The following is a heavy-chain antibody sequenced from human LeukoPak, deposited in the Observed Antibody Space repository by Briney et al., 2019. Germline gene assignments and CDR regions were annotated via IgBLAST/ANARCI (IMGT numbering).Heavy chain of an antibody. V-gene: IGHV4-34*01. CDR2: INHSGST. D-gene: IGHD6-13*01. J-gene: IGHJ4*02. CDR1: GGSFSVYS. CDR3: ASTDTSQTYSSSSFGY. Sequence: PSETLSLTCAVYGGSFSVYSWSWIRQPPGKGLEWIGEINHSGSTNYNPSLKGRVTISVDTSKNQFSLKLSSVTAADTAVYYCASTDTSQTYSSSSFGYWGQGTLVTVSS.